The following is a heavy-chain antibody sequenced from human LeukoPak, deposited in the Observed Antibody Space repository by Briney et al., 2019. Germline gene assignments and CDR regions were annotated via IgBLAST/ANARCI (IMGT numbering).Heavy chain of an antibody. D-gene: IGHD6-13*01. CDR2: TYYRSKWYS. J-gene: IGHJ4*02. CDR1: GDSVSSNSAA. CDR3: VRGGFIAAAGLFDS. V-gene: IGHV6-1*01. Sequence: SQTLSLTCAISGDSVSSNSAAWNWIRQSPARGLEWLGRTYYRSKWYSDYAVSVKSRITINSDTSNNQFSLQLNSVTPEDTAVYYCVRGGFIAAAGLFDSWGQGTLVTVSS.